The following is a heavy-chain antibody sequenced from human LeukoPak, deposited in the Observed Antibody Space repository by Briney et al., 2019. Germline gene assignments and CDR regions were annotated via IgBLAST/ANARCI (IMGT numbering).Heavy chain of an antibody. D-gene: IGHD6-13*01. CDR2: IWYDGSNK. J-gene: IGHJ4*02. CDR3: ARAYSSSYDY. V-gene: IGHV3-33*08. Sequence: GGSLRLSCAASGFTFSGYAMHWVRQAPGKGLEWVAVIWYDGSNKYYADSVKGRFTISRDNSKNTLYLQMNSLRAEDTAVYYCARAYSSSYDYWGQGTLVTVSS. CDR1: GFTFSGYA.